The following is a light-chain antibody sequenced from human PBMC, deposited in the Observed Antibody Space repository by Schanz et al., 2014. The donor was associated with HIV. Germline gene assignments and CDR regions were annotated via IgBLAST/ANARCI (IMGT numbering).Light chain of an antibody. Sequence: QSALTQPASVSGSLGQSITISCTGTSGDVGRYDYVSWYQQHPGQAPKLLIYDVTYRPSGISNRFSGSKSGYTASLTISGPQADDEADYYCSSYTTSSTLVFGGGTKLTVL. CDR2: DVT. CDR1: SGDVGRYDY. V-gene: IGLV2-14*03. CDR3: SSYTTSSTLV. J-gene: IGLJ2*01.